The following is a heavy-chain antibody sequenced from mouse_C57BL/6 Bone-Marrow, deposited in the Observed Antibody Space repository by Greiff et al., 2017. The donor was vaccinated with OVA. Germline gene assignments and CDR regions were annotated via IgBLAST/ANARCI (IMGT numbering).Heavy chain of an antibody. CDR3: TRGGWLLRRGFGY. J-gene: IGHJ2*01. CDR2: IDPEPGGT. V-gene: IGHV1-15*01. D-gene: IGHD2-3*01. CDR1: GYTFPDYE. Sequence: QVQLQQSGAELVRPGASVTLSCKASGYTFPDYEMHWVKQTPVHGLEWIGAIDPEPGGTAYNQQFKGNAILTADKSSSTAYMELRSLTSEDSAVYYCTRGGWLLRRGFGYWGQGTTLTVAS.